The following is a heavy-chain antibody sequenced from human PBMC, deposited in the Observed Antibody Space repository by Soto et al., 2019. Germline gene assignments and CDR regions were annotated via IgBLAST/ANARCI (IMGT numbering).Heavy chain of an antibody. Sequence: PGGSLRLSCAASGFTFSSYAMHWVRQAPGKGLEWVAVISYDGSNKYYADSVKGRFTISRDNSKNTLYLQMNSLRAEDTAVYYGLSSGRDDYWGQGTLVTVSS. CDR3: LSSGRDDY. V-gene: IGHV3-30-3*01. D-gene: IGHD3-22*01. CDR2: ISYDGSNK. J-gene: IGHJ4*02. CDR1: GFTFSSYA.